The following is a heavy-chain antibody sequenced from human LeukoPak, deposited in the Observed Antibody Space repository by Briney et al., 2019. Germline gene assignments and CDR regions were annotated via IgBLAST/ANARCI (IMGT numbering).Heavy chain of an antibody. CDR2: FDPEDGET. CDR3: ARDLRYYYDSSGYYLY. Sequence: GASVKVSCKVSGYTLTELSMHWVRQAPGKGLQWMGGFDPEDGETLYAQKFQGRVTMTEDTSTNTAYMELSSLRSEDTAVYYCARDLRYYYDSSGYYLYWGQGTLVTVSS. V-gene: IGHV1-24*01. CDR1: GYTLTELS. J-gene: IGHJ4*02. D-gene: IGHD3-22*01.